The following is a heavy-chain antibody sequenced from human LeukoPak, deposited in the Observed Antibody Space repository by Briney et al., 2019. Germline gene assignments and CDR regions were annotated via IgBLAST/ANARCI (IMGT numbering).Heavy chain of an antibody. D-gene: IGHD6-19*01. J-gene: IGHJ4*02. CDR1: GFTLKRYA. V-gene: IGHV3-23*01. CDR3: AKRYSSGWTSTSPYFDS. CDR2: ISASGGSP. Sequence: GGSLRLSCAASGFTLKRYAMSWVRQAPGKGLECVSAISASGGSPYYADSVEGRFTISRDNSKSTLYLQMNSLRAEDTAVYYCAKRYSSGWTSTSPYFDSWGQGTLVTVSS.